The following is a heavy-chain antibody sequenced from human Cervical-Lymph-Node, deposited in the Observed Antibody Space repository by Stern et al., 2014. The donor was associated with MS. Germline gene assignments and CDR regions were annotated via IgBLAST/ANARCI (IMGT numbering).Heavy chain of an antibody. Sequence: QVQLQESGPGLVKPSETLSLTCSVSGVSVTSGSYHWGWIRQSPGKGLEGIGDFYYSGSTNYHPLLKSRVTISLDTSKNQVSLRLSSVTAADTAVYYCVRRLDYYDTTAFDSWGQGILVAVSS. V-gene: IGHV4-61*01. CDR3: VRRLDYYDTTAFDS. CDR1: GVSVTSGSYH. D-gene: IGHD3-22*01. J-gene: IGHJ4*02. CDR2: FYYSGST.